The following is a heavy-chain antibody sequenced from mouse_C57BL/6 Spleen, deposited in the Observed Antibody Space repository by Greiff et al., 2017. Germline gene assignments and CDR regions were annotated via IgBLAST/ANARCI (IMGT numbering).Heavy chain of an antibody. CDR1: GYTFTSYW. V-gene: IGHV1-55*01. J-gene: IGHJ2*01. D-gene: IGHD2-4*01. CDR2: IYPGSGST. Sequence: QVQLQQPGAELVKPGASVKMSCKASGYTFTSYWITWVKQRPGQGLEWIGDIYPGSGSTNYNEKFKSKATLTVDTSSSTADMQLSSLTSEDSAVYYCAREQVYDYDVYYGGQGTTLTVSS. CDR3: AREQVYDYDVYY.